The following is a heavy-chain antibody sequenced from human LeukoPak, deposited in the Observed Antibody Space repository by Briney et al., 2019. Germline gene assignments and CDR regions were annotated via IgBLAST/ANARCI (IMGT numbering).Heavy chain of an antibody. CDR1: GGSFSGYY. V-gene: IGHV4-34*01. D-gene: IGHD3-22*01. CDR2: INHSGST. Sequence: SETPSLTCAVYGGSFSGYYWSWIRQPPGKGLEWIGEINHSGSTYYNPSLKSRVTISVDTSKNQFSLKLSSVTAADTAVYYCARVTSQDYYDSSGYSFPFDYWGQGTLVTVSS. J-gene: IGHJ4*02. CDR3: ARVTSQDYYDSSGYSFPFDY.